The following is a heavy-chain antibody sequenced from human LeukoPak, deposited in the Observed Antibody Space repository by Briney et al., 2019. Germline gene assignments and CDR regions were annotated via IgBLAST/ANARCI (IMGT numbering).Heavy chain of an antibody. CDR1: GGSINSYY. Sequence: SETLSLTCTVAGGSINSYYWSWIRQPPGKGVEWVGYTYYSGSTRYNPSLTSRVTISVDTSKNLFSLKLTSVTAADTAVYYCARGSGNYWQVSFDYWGQGTLVTVSS. CDR2: TYYSGST. CDR3: ARGSGNYWQVSFDY. J-gene: IGHJ4*02. D-gene: IGHD1-26*01. V-gene: IGHV4-59*08.